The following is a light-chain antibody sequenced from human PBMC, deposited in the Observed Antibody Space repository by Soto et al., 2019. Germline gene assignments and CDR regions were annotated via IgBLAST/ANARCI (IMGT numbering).Light chain of an antibody. Sequence: QSVLTQPASVSGSPGQSITISCTGTSSDVGGYNYVSWYQQHPGKAPQLMIYEVSNRPSGVSNRFSGSKSGNTASLTISGLQAEDEADYYCSSYTDNSVVFGGGTKLTVL. CDR3: SSYTDNSVV. CDR1: SSDVGGYNY. J-gene: IGLJ2*01. CDR2: EVS. V-gene: IGLV2-14*01.